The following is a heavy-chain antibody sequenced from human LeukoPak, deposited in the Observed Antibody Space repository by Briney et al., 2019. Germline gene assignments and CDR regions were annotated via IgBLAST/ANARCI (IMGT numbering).Heavy chain of an antibody. CDR3: AAGYDSSGYYYVNYYYYGMDV. CDR1: GFTFTSSA. D-gene: IGHD3-22*01. V-gene: IGHV1-58*02. J-gene: IGHJ6*02. CDR2: IVVGSGNT. Sequence: SVKVSCKASGFTFTSSAMQWARRARGQRLEWVGWIVVGSGNTNYAQKFQERVTITRDMSTSTAYMELSSLRSEDTAVYYCAAGYDSSGYYYVNYYYYGMDVWGQGTTVTVSS.